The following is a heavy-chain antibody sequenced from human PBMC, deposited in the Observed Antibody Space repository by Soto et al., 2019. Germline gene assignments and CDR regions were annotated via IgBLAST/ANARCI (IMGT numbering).Heavy chain of an antibody. CDR2: IYPGDSDT. Sequence: GESMKISCKGSGYSFTIYWIGWVRQMPGKGLEWMGIIYPGDSDTRYSPSFQGQVTISADKSISTAYLQWSSLKASDTAMYYCARXRMATTKGYYYYYGMDVWGQGTTVTVSS. CDR3: ARXRMATTKGYYYYYGMDV. D-gene: IGHD5-12*01. CDR1: GYSFTIYW. J-gene: IGHJ6*02. V-gene: IGHV5-51*01.